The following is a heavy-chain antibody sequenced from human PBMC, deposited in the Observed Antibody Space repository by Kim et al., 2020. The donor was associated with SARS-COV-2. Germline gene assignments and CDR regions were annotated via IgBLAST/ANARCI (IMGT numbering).Heavy chain of an antibody. Sequence: GGSLRLSCAASGFSFGDYYMHWVRQAPGKGLEWVSCISSSSKSRGYADSVKGRFTISRDNAKNSLYLHMNSLRAEDTAVYFCAKGHLRNAEGYYYYDMDVWGKGTTVTVSP. V-gene: IGHV3-11*05. D-gene: IGHD2-8*01. J-gene: IGHJ6*04. CDR1: GFSFGDYY. CDR3: AKGHLRNAEGYYYYDMDV. CDR2: ISSSSKSR.